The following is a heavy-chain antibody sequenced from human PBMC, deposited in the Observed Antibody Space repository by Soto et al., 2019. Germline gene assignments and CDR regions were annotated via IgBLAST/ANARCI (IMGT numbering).Heavy chain of an antibody. CDR2: ISGSGGST. D-gene: IGHD3-22*01. CDR1: GFTFSSYA. J-gene: IGHJ4*02. Sequence: MQLVESGGGLVQPGGSLRLSCAASGFTFSSYAMSWVRQAPGKGLEWVSAISGSGGSTYYADSVKGRFTISRDNSKNTLYLQMNSLRAEDTAVYYCAKTYYYDSSGYYYFDYWGQGTLVTVSS. V-gene: IGHV3-23*04. CDR3: AKTYYYDSSGYYYFDY.